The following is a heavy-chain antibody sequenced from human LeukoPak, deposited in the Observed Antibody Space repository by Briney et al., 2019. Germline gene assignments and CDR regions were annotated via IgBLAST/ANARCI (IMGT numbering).Heavy chain of an antibody. CDR2: ISGSGGST. V-gene: IGHV3-23*01. CDR3: ARDRDSSGLLDN. Sequence: GGSLRLSCAASGFTFSSYAMSWVRQAPGKGLEWVSAISGSGGSTYYADSVKGRFTISRDNSKNTLYLQMNSLRAEDTAVYYCARDRDSSGLLDNWGQGTLVTVSS. CDR1: GFTFSSYA. D-gene: IGHD3-22*01. J-gene: IGHJ4*02.